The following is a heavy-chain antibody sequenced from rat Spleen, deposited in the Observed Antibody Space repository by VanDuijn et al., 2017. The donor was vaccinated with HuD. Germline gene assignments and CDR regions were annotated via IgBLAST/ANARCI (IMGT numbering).Heavy chain of an antibody. J-gene: IGHJ3*01. Sequence: EVQLVESGGGLVQPGRSLKLSCAASGFFFSNYGMAWVRQAPTKGLEWVASLSSGGGNTYYRDSVKGRFTISRDNAKNTLYLQMDSLRSEDTATYYCTTVYGGFSGWFAYWGQGTLVTVSS. CDR2: LSSGGGNT. CDR1: GFFFSNYG. D-gene: IGHD1-11*01. V-gene: IGHV5S13*01. CDR3: TTVYGGFSGWFAY.